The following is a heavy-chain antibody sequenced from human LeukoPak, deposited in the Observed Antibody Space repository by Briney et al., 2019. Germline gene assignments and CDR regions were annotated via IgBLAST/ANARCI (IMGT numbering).Heavy chain of an antibody. J-gene: IGHJ4*02. CDR3: ARHREQQLVLDY. CDR2: IYYSGST. CDR1: GGSISSYY. Sequence: SETLSLTCTVSGGSISSYYWSWIRQPPGKGLEWSGYIYYSGSTNYNPSLKSRVTISVDTSKNQFSLKLSSVTAADTAVYYCARHREQQLVLDYWGQGTLVTVSS. V-gene: IGHV4-59*08. D-gene: IGHD6-13*01.